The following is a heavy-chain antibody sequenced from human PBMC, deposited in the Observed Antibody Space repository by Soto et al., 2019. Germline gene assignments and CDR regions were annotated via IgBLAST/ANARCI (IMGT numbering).Heavy chain of an antibody. CDR1: GFTFSSYS. V-gene: IGHV3-23*01. CDR2: IGNSGSTT. D-gene: IGHD6-6*01. Sequence: GGSLRLSCAASGFTFSSYSMSWVRQAPGKGLEWVSAIGNSGSTTYYTDSVKGRFTISRDNSKNTLYLQMNSLRAEDTALYYCAKDITARPRGFDCWGQGTLVTVSS. J-gene: IGHJ4*02. CDR3: AKDITARPRGFDC.